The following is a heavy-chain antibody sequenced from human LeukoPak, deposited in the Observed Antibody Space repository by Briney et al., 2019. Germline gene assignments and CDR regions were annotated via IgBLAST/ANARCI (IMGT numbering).Heavy chain of an antibody. CDR3: ARDQGYSSGWYSRRNAFDI. V-gene: IGHV4-4*01. D-gene: IGHD6-19*01. CDR2: IYHSGST. J-gene: IGHJ3*02. CDR1: GGSISSSNW. Sequence: SETLSLTCAVSGGSISSSNWWSWVRQPPGQGLEWIGEIYHSGSTNYNPSLKSRVTISVDKSKNQFSLKLSSVTAADTAVYCCARDQGYSSGWYSRRNAFDIWGQGTMVTVSS.